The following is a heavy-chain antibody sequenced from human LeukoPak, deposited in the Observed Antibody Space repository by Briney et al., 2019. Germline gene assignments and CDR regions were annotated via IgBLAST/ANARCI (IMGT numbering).Heavy chain of an antibody. J-gene: IGHJ6*03. CDR1: GGSISSHY. CDR2: ISNSGST. CDR3: GRDALVGYFSYYYMDV. Sequence: SETLSLTCTVSGGSISSHYWTWIRQSPVKGLGWIGDISNSGSTSYNPSLKSRVTISIDTSKNQFSLKLSSVSAADTAVYYCGRDALVGYFSYYYMDVWGKGTTVTVSS. D-gene: IGHD2-15*01. V-gene: IGHV4-59*11.